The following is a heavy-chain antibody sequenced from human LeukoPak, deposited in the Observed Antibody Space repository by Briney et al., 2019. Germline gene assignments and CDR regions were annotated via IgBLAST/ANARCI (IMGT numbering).Heavy chain of an antibody. CDR2: VCIKTYTATT. V-gene: IGHV3-49*03. J-gene: IGHJ3*02. CDR3: TTSGALHASRACDI. D-gene: IGHD7-27*01. Sequence: GRSLTRYGTGYGFIFGDYPRSLLGQVPVKGQESVGFVCIKTYTATTEYVASVKDRITISRDDSKSIAYLQMNNLKSEDTALYYCTTSGALHASRACDIWGQGTVVTASS. CDR1: GFIFGDYP.